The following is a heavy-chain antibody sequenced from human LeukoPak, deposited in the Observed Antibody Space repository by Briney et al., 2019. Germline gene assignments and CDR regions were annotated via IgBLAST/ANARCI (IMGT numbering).Heavy chain of an antibody. D-gene: IGHD5-12*01. V-gene: IGHV3-21*01. Sequence: GGSLILSCAASGFTFSSYSMNWVRQAPGKGLEWVSSISSSSSYIYYADSVKGRFTTSRDNAKNSLYLQMNSLRAEDTAVYYCAREMLLGTSGYADFDYWGQGTLVTVSS. CDR2: ISSSSSYI. J-gene: IGHJ4*02. CDR1: GFTFSSYS. CDR3: AREMLLGTSGYADFDY.